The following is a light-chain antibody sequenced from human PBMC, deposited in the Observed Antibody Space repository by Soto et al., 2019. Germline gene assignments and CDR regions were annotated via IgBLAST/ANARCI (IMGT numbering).Light chain of an antibody. CDR3: QEYNSWT. CDR2: KAS. V-gene: IGKV1-5*03. Sequence: TITCRASQSVSTWLAWYQQKPGKAPKLLIYKASSLESAVPSRFSGSGPGTEFTFTLSILPPDDFGTHYCQEYNSWTCGQGTKVDIK. J-gene: IGKJ1*01. CDR1: QSVSTW.